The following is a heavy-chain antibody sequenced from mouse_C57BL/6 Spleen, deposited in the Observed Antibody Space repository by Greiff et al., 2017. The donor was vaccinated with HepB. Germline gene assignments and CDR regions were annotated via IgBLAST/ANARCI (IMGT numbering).Heavy chain of an antibody. Sequence: VKLVESGPGLVAPSQSLSITCTVSGFSLTSYAISWVRQPPGKGLEWLGVIWTGGGTNYNSALKSRLSISKDNSKSQVFLKMNSLQTDDTARYYCAKHYDERAWFAYWGQGTLVTVSA. CDR1: GFSLTSYA. D-gene: IGHD2-4*01. CDR3: AKHYDERAWFAY. CDR2: IWTGGGT. V-gene: IGHV2-9-1*01. J-gene: IGHJ3*01.